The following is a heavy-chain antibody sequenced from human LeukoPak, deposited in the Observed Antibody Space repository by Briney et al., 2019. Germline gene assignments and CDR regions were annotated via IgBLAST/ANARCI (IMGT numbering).Heavy chain of an antibody. CDR3: ARLGSSSAYYAVGY. Sequence: SSETLSLTCAVYGGSFSGCYWSWIRQPPGKGLEWIGEINHSGSTNYNPSLKSRVTISVDASKNQFSLKLSSVTAADTAVYYCARLGSSSAYYAVGYWGQGTLVTVSS. V-gene: IGHV4-34*01. D-gene: IGHD3-22*01. CDR1: GGSFSGCY. J-gene: IGHJ4*02. CDR2: INHSGST.